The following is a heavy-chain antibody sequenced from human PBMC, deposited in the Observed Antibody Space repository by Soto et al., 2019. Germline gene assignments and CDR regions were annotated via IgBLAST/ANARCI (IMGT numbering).Heavy chain of an antibody. CDR1: GFSTYS. V-gene: IGHV3-30*04. CDR2: ISYDGSHT. CDR3: EREKGSSFDY. D-gene: IGHD2-15*01. Sequence: QLQLVESGGGVVQPGRSLRLSCAASGFSTYSMHWVRQEPGKGLEWVALISYDGSHTYYADSVKGRFTISRDNSKNTLYLQMNSLEIEDTAVYYCEREKGSSFDYWCHGTLVTVSS. J-gene: IGHJ4*01.